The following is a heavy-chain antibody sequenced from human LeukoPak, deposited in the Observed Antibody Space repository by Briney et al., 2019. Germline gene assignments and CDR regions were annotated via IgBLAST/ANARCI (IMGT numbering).Heavy chain of an antibody. Sequence: SETLSLTCTVSGGSISSSGYYWGWIRQPPGKGLEWIGNIYYSGSSYYNPSLKSRVTISVDTSRNQFSLKLSSVTAADTAVYYCARLTYYDILTGPIGGAFDIWGQGTMVTVSS. CDR2: IYYSGSS. D-gene: IGHD3-9*01. J-gene: IGHJ3*02. CDR1: GGSISSSGYY. CDR3: ARLTYYDILTGPIGGAFDI. V-gene: IGHV4-39*01.